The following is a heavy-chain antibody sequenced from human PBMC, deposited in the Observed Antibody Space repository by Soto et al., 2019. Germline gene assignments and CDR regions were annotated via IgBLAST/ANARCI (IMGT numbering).Heavy chain of an antibody. CDR3: ARDLPSSIFPGPTDAFDI. CDR2: ISYDGSNK. D-gene: IGHD6-6*01. J-gene: IGHJ3*02. CDR1: GFTFSSYA. Sequence: GGSLRLSCAASGFTFSSYAMHWVRQAPGKGLEWVAVISYDGSNKYYADSVKGRFTISRDNSKNTLYLQMNSLRAEDTAVYYCARDLPSSIFPGPTDAFDIWGQGTMVTVSS. V-gene: IGHV3-30-3*01.